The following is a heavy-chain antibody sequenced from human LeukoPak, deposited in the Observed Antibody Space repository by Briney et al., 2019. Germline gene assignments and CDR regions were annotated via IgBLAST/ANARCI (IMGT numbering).Heavy chain of an antibody. Sequence: GGSLRLSCAASGFTVSSNYMSWVRQAPGKGLEWVSVIYSGGSTYYADSVKGRFTISIDNSKNTLYLQMNSLRAEDTAVYYCARGGSGRNYDYWGQGTLVTVSS. CDR1: GFTVSSNY. J-gene: IGHJ4*02. CDR3: ARGGSGRNYDY. CDR2: IYSGGST. D-gene: IGHD1-26*01. V-gene: IGHV3-66*01.